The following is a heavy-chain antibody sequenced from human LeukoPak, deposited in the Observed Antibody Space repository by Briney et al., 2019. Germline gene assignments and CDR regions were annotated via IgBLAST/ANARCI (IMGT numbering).Heavy chain of an antibody. CDR1: GGSISSYY. Sequence: SETLSLTCTVSGGSISSYYWSWIRQPPGKGLEWIGYIYYSGSTNYNPSLKSRVTISVDTSKNQFSLKLSSVTAADTAVYYCARPKKHIVVVTAIRRAFDIWGQGTMVTVSS. V-gene: IGHV4-59*12. CDR3: ARPKKHIVVVTAIRRAFDI. CDR2: IYYSGST. D-gene: IGHD2-21*02. J-gene: IGHJ3*02.